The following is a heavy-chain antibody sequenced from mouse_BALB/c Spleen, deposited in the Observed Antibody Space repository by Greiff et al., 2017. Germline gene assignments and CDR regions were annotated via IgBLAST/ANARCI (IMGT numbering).Heavy chain of an antibody. V-gene: IGHV5-17*02. CDR3: AIPYYRYETPYAMDY. D-gene: IGHD2-14*01. J-gene: IGHJ4*01. Sequence: EVKLMESGGGLVQPGGSRKLSCAASGFTFSSFGMHWVRQAPEKGLEWVAYISSGSSTIYYADTVKGRFTISRDNPKNTLFLQMTSLRSEDTAMYYCAIPYYRYETPYAMDYWGQGTSVTVAS. CDR2: ISSGSSTI. CDR1: GFTFSSFG.